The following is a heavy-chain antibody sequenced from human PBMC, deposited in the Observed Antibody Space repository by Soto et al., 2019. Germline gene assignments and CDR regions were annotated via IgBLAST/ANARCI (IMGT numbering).Heavy chain of an antibody. CDR2: IYYSGST. J-gene: IGHJ2*01. Sequence: QVQLQESGPGLVEPSETLSLTCTVPGGSISSYYWNWIRQPPGKGLEWIGYIYYSGSTNYNPSLKSRVTISLDTSKNQFSLKLSSVTAADTAVYYCARGGRSGWYFDLWGRGTLVTVSS. V-gene: IGHV4-59*01. CDR1: GGSISSYY. D-gene: IGHD1-26*01. CDR3: ARGGRSGWYFDL.